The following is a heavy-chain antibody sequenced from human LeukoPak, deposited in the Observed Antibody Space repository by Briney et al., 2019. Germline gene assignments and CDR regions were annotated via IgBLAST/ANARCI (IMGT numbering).Heavy chain of an antibody. J-gene: IGHJ6*03. CDR1: GFTFSSYA. CDR2: IRSKAYGGTT. V-gene: IGHV3-49*04. Sequence: PGGSLRLSCAASGFTFSSYAMSWVRQAPGKGLEWVGFIRSKAYGGTTEYAASVKGRFTISRDDSKSIAYLQMNSLKTEDTAVYYCTRALGSGWYGGNLPHNYYYMNVWGKGTTVTVSS. D-gene: IGHD6-19*01. CDR3: TRALGSGWYGGNLPHNYYYMNV.